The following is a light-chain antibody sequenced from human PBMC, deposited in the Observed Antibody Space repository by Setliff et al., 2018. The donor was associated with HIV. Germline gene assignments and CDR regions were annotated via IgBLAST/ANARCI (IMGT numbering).Light chain of an antibody. CDR1: NIGSKS. V-gene: IGLV3-21*03. J-gene: IGLJ2*01. CDR3: QVWDNIVDHSVI. Sequence: SFELTQPPSVSVAPGNTARITCGGNNIGSKSVHWYQQKPGQAPVLVVYDDSDRPSGIPERISGSNSGNTATLTISRVEAGDEADYYCQVWDNIVDHSVIFGGGTQLTVL. CDR2: DDS.